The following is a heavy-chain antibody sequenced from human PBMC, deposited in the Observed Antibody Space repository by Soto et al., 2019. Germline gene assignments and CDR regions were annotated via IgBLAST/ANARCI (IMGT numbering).Heavy chain of an antibody. CDR2: MNPNSGNT. V-gene: IGHV1-8*01. CDR3: ASGHDILNGFPTRSYYYYGMDV. D-gene: IGHD3-9*01. J-gene: IGHJ6*02. CDR1: GYTFTSYD. Sequence: ASVKVSCKASGYTFTSYDINWVRQATGQGLEWMGWMNPNSGNTGYAQKFQGRVTMTRNTSISTAYMELSSLRSEDTAVYYCASGHDILNGFPTRSYYYYGMDVWGQGTKVTVYS.